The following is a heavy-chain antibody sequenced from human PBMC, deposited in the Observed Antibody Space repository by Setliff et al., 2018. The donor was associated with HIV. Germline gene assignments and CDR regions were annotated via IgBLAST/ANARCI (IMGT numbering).Heavy chain of an antibody. CDR2: ICYSGST. CDR1: GDSISSSSYY. Sequence: PSETLSLTCTVSGDSISSSSYYWGWIRQPPGKGLEWIGSICYSGSTYYNPSLKSRVTISVDTSKNQFSLKLSSVTAADTAVYYCARDSITLVVGVPERDDAFDIWGQGTMVTVSS. D-gene: IGHD3-22*01. CDR3: ARDSITLVVGVPERDDAFDI. V-gene: IGHV4-39*02. J-gene: IGHJ3*02.